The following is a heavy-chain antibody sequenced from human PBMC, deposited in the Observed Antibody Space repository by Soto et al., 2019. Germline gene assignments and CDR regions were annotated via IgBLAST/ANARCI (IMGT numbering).Heavy chain of an antibody. CDR3: ARDDWNNYYYYYGMDV. D-gene: IGHD1-1*01. Sequence: VQLVESGGGLVQPGGSLRLSCAASGFTFSSYSMNWVRQAPGKGLEWVSYISSSSSTIYYADSVKGRFTISRDNAKNSLYLQMNSLRDEDTAVYYCARDDWNNYYYYYGMDVWGQGTTVTVSS. CDR2: ISSSSSTI. CDR1: GFTFSSYS. J-gene: IGHJ6*02. V-gene: IGHV3-48*02.